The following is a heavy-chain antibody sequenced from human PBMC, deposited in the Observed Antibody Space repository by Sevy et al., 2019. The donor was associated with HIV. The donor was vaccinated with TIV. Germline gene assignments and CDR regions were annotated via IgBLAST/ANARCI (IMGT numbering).Heavy chain of an antibody. CDR2: ISGSGDIT. J-gene: IGHJ4*02. D-gene: IGHD5-18*01. Sequence: GGSLRLSCAASGFTFSSHTMSWVRQTPGKGLEWVSAISGSGDITYYPDSVKGRFAISRDNSKNTLYLQMNSLRAEDTALYYSVKDETGRTARDWGQGTLVTVSS. CDR1: GFTFSSHT. V-gene: IGHV3-23*01. CDR3: VKDETGRTARD.